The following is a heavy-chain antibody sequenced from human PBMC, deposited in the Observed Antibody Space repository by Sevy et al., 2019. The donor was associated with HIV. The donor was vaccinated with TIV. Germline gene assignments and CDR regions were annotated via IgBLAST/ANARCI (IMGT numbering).Heavy chain of an antibody. CDR3: ARDQGAVVIVAATLFEY. Sequence: GGSLRLSCAASGFTFSSYAMHWVRQAPGKGLEWVAVISYDGSNKYYADSVKGRFTISRDNSKNTLYLEMNSLRTEDTAVYYCARDQGAVVIVAATLFEYWGRGTLVTVSS. V-gene: IGHV3-30*04. CDR2: ISYDGSNK. CDR1: GFTFSSYA. D-gene: IGHD2-15*01. J-gene: IGHJ4*02.